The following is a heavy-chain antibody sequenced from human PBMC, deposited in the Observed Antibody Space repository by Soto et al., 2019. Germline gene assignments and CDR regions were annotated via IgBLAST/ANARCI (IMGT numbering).Heavy chain of an antibody. V-gene: IGHV1-69*01. J-gene: IGHJ5*02. Sequence: QVQLVQSGAEVKKPGSSVKVSCKASGGTFSSYAISWVRQAPGQGLEWMGGIIPIFGTANYAQKFQGRVNITADESTSTAYMELSSLRSDDTAVSYCARGVATILTVSRVNWFDPWGQGTLVTVSS. D-gene: IGHD5-12*01. CDR2: IIPIFGTA. CDR3: ARGVATILTVSRVNWFDP. CDR1: GGTFSSYA.